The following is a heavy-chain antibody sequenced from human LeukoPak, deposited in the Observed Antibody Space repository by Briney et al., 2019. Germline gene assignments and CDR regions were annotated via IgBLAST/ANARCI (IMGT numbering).Heavy chain of an antibody. Sequence: PGGSLRLSCAASGFTFSSYGVHWVRQAPGKGLEWVAVIWYDGSNKYYADSVKGRFTISRDNSKSTLYLQMNSLRAEDTAVYYCARDRRGVVDYWGQGTLVTVSS. D-gene: IGHD3-10*01. CDR1: GFTFSSYG. V-gene: IGHV3-33*01. CDR2: IWYDGSNK. CDR3: ARDRRGVVDY. J-gene: IGHJ4*02.